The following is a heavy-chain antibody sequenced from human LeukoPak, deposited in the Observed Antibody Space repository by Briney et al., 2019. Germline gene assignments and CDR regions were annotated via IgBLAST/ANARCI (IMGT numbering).Heavy chain of an antibody. CDR3: ARLSRNIVATIVWFDP. D-gene: IGHD5-12*01. J-gene: IGHJ5*02. Sequence: KRGESLKISCKGSGYSFTSYWIGWVRQMPGKGLEWMGIIYPGDSDTRYSPSFQGQVTISADKSISTAYLQWSSLKASDTAMYYCARLSRNIVATIVWFDPWGQGTLVTVSS. CDR2: IYPGDSDT. CDR1: GYSFTSYW. V-gene: IGHV5-51*01.